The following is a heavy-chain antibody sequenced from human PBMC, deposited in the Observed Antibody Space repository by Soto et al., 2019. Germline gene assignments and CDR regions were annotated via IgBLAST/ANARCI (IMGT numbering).Heavy chain of an antibody. J-gene: IGHJ4*02. V-gene: IGHV1-69*12. CDR1: GGTFSSYA. D-gene: IGHD3-22*01. Sequence: QVQLVQSGAEVKKPGSSVKVSCKASGGTFSSYAISWVRQAPGQGLEWMGGIIPIFGTANYAQKFRGRVTITADESTSTAYMELSSLRSEDTAVYYCARDMGYYYDSSGQLFGYWGQGTLVTVSS. CDR3: ARDMGYYYDSSGQLFGY. CDR2: IIPIFGTA.